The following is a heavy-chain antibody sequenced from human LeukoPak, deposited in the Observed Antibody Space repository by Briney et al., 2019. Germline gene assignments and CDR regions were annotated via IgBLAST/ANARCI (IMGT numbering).Heavy chain of an antibody. Sequence: PSETLSLTCTVSGGSISSYFWGWIRQPAGKGLEWIGHIYTSGTTNDNPSPKSRVTMSVDTSKNQFSLRLSSVTAADTAVYYCARHRFGWFDPWGQGTLVTVSS. D-gene: IGHD3-10*01. J-gene: IGHJ5*02. CDR2: IYTSGTT. CDR1: GGSISSYF. V-gene: IGHV4-4*07. CDR3: ARHRFGWFDP.